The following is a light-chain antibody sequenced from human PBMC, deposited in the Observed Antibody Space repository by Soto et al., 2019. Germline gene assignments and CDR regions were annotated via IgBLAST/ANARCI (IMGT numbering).Light chain of an antibody. CDR1: SSDVGGYNY. J-gene: IGLJ1*01. Sequence: QSALTKPASVSGAPGQSITISCTGTSSDVGGYNYVSWYQQQPGKAPKFMIYDVTNRPSGVSNRFSGSKSGNTVSLTISGLQAEDEADYYSCSYTTSNTRQIVFGTGTKVTVL. CDR2: DVT. V-gene: IGLV2-14*01. CDR3: CSYTTSNTRQIV.